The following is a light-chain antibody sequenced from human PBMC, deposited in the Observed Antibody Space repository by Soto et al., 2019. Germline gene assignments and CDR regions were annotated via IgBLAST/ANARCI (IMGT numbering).Light chain of an antibody. CDR2: EGT. Sequence: QSVLTQPASVSGSPGQSITTSCTGTNSDVGTHNLVSWYQQHPGKAPKLIIYEGTKRPSGVSNRFSGSKSGNTASLTISGLQAEDEADYYCCSYALLFGTGTRSPS. J-gene: IGLJ1*01. CDR1: NSDVGTHNL. V-gene: IGLV2-23*01. CDR3: CSYALL.